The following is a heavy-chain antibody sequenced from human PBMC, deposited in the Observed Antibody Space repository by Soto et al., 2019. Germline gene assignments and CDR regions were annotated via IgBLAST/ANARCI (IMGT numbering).Heavy chain of an antibody. D-gene: IGHD3-16*01. J-gene: IGHJ6*02. V-gene: IGHV3-33*01. CDR1: GFTFSSYG. CDR2: IWYEGSNK. Sequence: QVQLVESGGGVVQPGRSLRLSCAASGFTFSSYGMQWVRQAPGTGLDRVAVIWYEGSNKYYADSVKGRFTISRDNSKNTLYLQRNSRTAEDTAVYYCAREYVDRDYDYYCMDVWGQGSTVTVSS. CDR3: AREYVDRDYDYYCMDV.